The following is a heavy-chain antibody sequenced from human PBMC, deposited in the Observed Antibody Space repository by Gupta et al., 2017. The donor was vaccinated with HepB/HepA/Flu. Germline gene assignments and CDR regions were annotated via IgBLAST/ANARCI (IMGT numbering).Heavy chain of an antibody. CDR2: IKQDGSAK. D-gene: IGHD3-16*01. CDR3: ATWGPGF. V-gene: IGHV3-7*01. CDR1: GFSLSSYW. Sequence: EVKMVESGGDLVQPVGSLRLSCEVSGFSLSSYWMSWVRQAPGKGLEWVANIKQDGSAKYYVDSVRGRFTISRDNANNSLYLEMTDLRVDDSAVYYCATWGPGFWGQGTQVTVSS. J-gene: IGHJ4*02.